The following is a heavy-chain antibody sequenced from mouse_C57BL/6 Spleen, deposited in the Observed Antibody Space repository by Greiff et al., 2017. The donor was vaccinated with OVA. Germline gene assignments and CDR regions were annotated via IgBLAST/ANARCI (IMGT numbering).Heavy chain of an antibody. D-gene: IGHD2-4*01. Sequence: QVQLQQPGTELVKPGASVKLSCKASGYTFTSYWMHWVKQRPGQGLEWIGNINPSNGGTNYNEKFKSKATLTVDKSSSTAYMQLSSLTSEDSAVYYCARWGYDYDGGDYAMDYWGQGTSVTVSS. J-gene: IGHJ4*01. CDR3: ARWGYDYDGGDYAMDY. V-gene: IGHV1-53*01. CDR1: GYTFTSYW. CDR2: INPSNGGT.